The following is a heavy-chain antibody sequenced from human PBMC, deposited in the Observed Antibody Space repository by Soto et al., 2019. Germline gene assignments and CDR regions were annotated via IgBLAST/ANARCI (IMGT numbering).Heavy chain of an antibody. D-gene: IGHD1-26*01. Sequence: QTLSLTCAISGDSVSTDSATWTWIRQSPSRGLEWLGRTYYRSKWFNDYAVSLRGRITINPDTSKNQFSLQLNSVTAEDTAVYYCVRLVGSSYFDFWGQGTPVTAPQ. CDR3: VRLVGSSYFDF. J-gene: IGHJ4*02. CDR2: TYYRSKWFN. V-gene: IGHV6-1*01. CDR1: GDSVSTDSAT.